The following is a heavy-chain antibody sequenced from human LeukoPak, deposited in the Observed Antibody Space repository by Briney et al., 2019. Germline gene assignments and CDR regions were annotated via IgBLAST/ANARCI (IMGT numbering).Heavy chain of an antibody. J-gene: IGHJ5*02. CDR1: GGTFSSYA. CDR3: ASSGAVAGTLWFDP. CDR2: IIPIFGTA. D-gene: IGHD6-19*01. Sequence: SVKVSCKASGGTFSSYAISWVRQAPGQGLEWMGGIIPIFGTANYAQKFQGRVTITADESTSTAYMELSSLRSEDTAVYYCASSGAVAGTLWFDPWGQGIMVTVSS. V-gene: IGHV1-69*13.